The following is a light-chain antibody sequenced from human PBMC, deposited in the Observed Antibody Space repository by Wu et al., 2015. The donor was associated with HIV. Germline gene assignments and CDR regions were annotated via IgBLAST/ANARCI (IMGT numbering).Light chain of an antibody. CDR3: QQYATSPHT. Sequence: EIVLTQSPATLSLSPGERATLSCRVSQSISSYLAWYQRKSGQAPRLLIYGASSRATGIPDRLSGSGSGADFTLTISRLEPEDSAVYYCQQYATSPHTFGQGTKLEIK. J-gene: IGKJ2*01. CDR1: QSISSY. CDR2: GAS. V-gene: IGKV3-20*01.